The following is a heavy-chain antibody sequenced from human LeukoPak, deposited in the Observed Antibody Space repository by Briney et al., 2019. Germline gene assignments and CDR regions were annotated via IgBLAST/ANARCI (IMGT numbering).Heavy chain of an antibody. D-gene: IGHD2-15*01. V-gene: IGHV3-7*01. CDR1: GFTFSSYW. J-gene: IGHJ4*02. Sequence: GGSLRLSCAASGFTFSSYWLTWVRQAPGKGLEWVANIKQDGSEKFYVDSVKGRFTISRDSAKNSLYLQMNSLRAEDTAVYYCARDPPGGGTGDFDYWGQGTLVTVSS. CDR2: IKQDGSEK. CDR3: ARDPPGGGTGDFDY.